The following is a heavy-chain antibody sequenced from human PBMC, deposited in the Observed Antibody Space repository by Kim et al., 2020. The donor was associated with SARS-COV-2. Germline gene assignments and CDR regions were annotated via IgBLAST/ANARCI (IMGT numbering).Heavy chain of an antibody. CDR3: ARGYGSGTNY. D-gene: IGHD3-10*01. CDR1: GFTFTDYW. J-gene: IGHJ4*02. V-gene: IGHV3-74*01. Sequence: GGSLRLSCTTSGFTFTDYWIHWVRQAPGKGLVWVSYVNNDGSSTGYADSVKGRFTISIDNAKNTLYLQMNSLRLEDTAAYYCARGYGSGTNYWGLGTLV. CDR2: VNNDGSST.